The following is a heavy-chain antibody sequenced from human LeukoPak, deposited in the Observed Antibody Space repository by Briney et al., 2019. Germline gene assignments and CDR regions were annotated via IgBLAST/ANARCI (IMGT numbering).Heavy chain of an antibody. D-gene: IGHD3-22*01. CDR1: GGSISSRSHY. CDR2: IFYSGST. CDR3: GRTGYHSDSSGYQRAEYFQL. Sequence: SSETLSLTCTVSGGSISSRSHYWGWIRQPPGKGLEWIGSIFYSGSTSYNVSLKSRVSISVETSKNRFSLKLSSVTASDTAVYYCGRTGYHSDSSGYQRAEYFQLWGQGTLVTVSS. V-gene: IGHV4-39*01. J-gene: IGHJ1*01.